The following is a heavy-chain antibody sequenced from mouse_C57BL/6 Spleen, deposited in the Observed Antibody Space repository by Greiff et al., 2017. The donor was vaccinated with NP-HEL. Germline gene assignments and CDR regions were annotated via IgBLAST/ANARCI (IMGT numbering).Heavy chain of an antibody. J-gene: IGHJ2*01. CDR2: ISSGSSTN. CDR3: ARETMGLRQGFDY. Sequence: EVKLMESGGGLVKPGGSLKLSCAASGFTFSDYGMHWVRQAPEKGLEWVAYISSGSSTNYYADTVKGRFTITRDNAKNTLFLQLTSLRSEDTAMYYCARETMGLRQGFDYWGQGTTLTVSS. CDR1: GFTFSDYG. V-gene: IGHV5-17*01. D-gene: IGHD2-4*01.